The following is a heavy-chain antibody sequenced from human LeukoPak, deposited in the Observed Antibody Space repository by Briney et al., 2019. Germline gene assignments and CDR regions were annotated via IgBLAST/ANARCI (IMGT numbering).Heavy chain of an antibody. CDR1: GFTFSSYA. J-gene: IGHJ4*02. CDR3: ARPAGIAVAGDY. V-gene: IGHV3-30-3*01. Sequence: GGSLRLSCAASGFTFSSYAMHWVRQAPGEGLEWVAVISYDGSNKYYADSVKGRFTISRDNSKNTLYLQMNSLRAEDTAVYYCARPAGIAVAGDYWGQGTLVTVSS. D-gene: IGHD6-19*01. CDR2: ISYDGSNK.